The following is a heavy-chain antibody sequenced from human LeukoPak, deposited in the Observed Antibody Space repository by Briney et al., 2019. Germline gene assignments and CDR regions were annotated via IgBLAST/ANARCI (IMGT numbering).Heavy chain of an antibody. V-gene: IGHV4-39*01. CDR1: GGSISSSSYY. CDR3: ARVSHSSSWYSLNY. CDR2: IYYSGST. Sequence: SETLSLTCTVSGGSISSSSYYWGWIRQPPGKGLEWIGSIYYSGSTYYNPSLKSRVTISVDTSKNQFSLKLSSVTAADTAVYYCARVSHSSSWYSLNYWGQGTLVTVSS. J-gene: IGHJ4*02. D-gene: IGHD6-13*01.